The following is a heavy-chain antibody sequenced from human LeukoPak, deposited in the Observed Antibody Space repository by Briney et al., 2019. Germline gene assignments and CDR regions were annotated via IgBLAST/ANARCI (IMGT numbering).Heavy chain of an antibody. V-gene: IGHV4-34*01. Sequence: SETLSLTCAVYGVSFSGYYWSWIRQPPGKGLEWIGEINHSGSTNYNPSLKSRVTISVDTSKNQFSLKLSSVTAADTAVYYCARASGAIFGVASAKFDYWGQGTLVTVSS. CDR3: ARASGAIFGVASAKFDY. J-gene: IGHJ4*02. D-gene: IGHD3-3*01. CDR2: INHSGST. CDR1: GVSFSGYY.